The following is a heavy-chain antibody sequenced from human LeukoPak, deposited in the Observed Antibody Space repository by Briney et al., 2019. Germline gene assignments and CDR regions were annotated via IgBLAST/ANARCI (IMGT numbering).Heavy chain of an antibody. V-gene: IGHV4-4*07. D-gene: IGHD6-13*01. Sequence: PSETLSLTCTVSGGSISSYYWSWIRQPAGKGLEWVGRIYISGSTNYNPSLKSRVTISVDTSKNQFSLKLSSVTAADTAVYYCARGPPYSSSWYIYWGQGTLVTVSS. CDR1: GGSISSYY. CDR2: IYISGST. J-gene: IGHJ4*02. CDR3: ARGPPYSSSWYIY.